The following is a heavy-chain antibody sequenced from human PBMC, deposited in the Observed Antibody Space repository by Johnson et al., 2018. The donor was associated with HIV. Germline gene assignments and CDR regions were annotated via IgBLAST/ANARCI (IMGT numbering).Heavy chain of an antibody. CDR1: GFTVSSNY. CDR2: IYSGGST. D-gene: IGHD5-18*01. Sequence: VQLVESGGGLVQPGRSLRLSCAASGFTVSSNYMSWVRQAPGKGLEWVSVIYSGGSTYYADSVKGRFTISRDNSKNTLYLQMSSLRAEDTAVYYCARARVGYSFAGWGTDAFDIWGQGTMVTVSS. J-gene: IGHJ3*02. V-gene: IGHV3-66*01. CDR3: ARARVGYSFAGWGTDAFDI.